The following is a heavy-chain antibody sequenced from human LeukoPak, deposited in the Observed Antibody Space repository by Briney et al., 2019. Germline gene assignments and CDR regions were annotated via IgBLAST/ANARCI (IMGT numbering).Heavy chain of an antibody. D-gene: IGHD4-23*01. V-gene: IGHV4-38-2*02. CDR3: ARYLDYGGNSRVFQH. CDR2: IYHSGST. CDR1: GYSISSGYY. Sequence: SETLSLTCTVSGYSISSGYYWGWIRQPPGKGLEWIGSIYHSGSTYYNPSLKSRVTISVDTSKNQFSLKLSSVTAADTAVYYCARYLDYGGNSRVFQHWGQGTLVTVSS. J-gene: IGHJ1*01.